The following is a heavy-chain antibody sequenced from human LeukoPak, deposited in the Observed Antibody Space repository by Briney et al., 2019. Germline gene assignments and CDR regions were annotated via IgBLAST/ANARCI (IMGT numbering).Heavy chain of an antibody. J-gene: IGHJ4*02. CDR1: GYTFTSYD. V-gene: IGHV1-8*01. CDR3: ARQYCSGGSCYPLSFDY. D-gene: IGHD2-15*01. Sequence: ASVKVSCKASGYTFTSYDINWVRQATGQGLEWMGWMNPNSGNTGYAQKFQGRVTMTRNTSISTAYMELSSLRSEDTAVYYCARQYCSGGSCYPLSFDYWGQGTLVTVSS. CDR2: MNPNSGNT.